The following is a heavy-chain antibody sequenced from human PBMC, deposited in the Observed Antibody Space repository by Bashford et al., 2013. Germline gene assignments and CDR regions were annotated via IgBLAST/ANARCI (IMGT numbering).Heavy chain of an antibody. CDR1: GYTFTGHY. Sequence: ASVKVSCKASGYTFTGHYMHWVRQAPGQGLEWMGWINPKSGGTNYAQRFQGRVTMTRDTSISTAYMELTSLRSDDTAVYYCARDFYDSNGYYSYYFDQWGQGTLVTVSS. CDR3: ARDFYDSNGYYSYYFDQ. CDR2: INPKSGGT. V-gene: IGHV1-2*02. D-gene: IGHD3-22*01. J-gene: IGHJ4*02.